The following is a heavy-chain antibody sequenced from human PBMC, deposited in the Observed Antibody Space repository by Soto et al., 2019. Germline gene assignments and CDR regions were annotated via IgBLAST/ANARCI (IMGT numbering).Heavy chain of an antibody. J-gene: IGHJ4*02. V-gene: IGHV4-39*01. CDR1: GGSISSSSYY. Sequence: QLQLQESGPGLVKPSETLSLTCTVSGGSISSSSYYWGWIRQPPGKGLEWIGSIYYSGSTYYNPSLKSRVHSSVATAQSRFTLKLISVTAADTAVYYCARRTPGSGYDYRPFDYWGQGTLVTVSS. CDR2: IYYSGST. CDR3: ARRTPGSGYDYRPFDY. D-gene: IGHD5-12*01.